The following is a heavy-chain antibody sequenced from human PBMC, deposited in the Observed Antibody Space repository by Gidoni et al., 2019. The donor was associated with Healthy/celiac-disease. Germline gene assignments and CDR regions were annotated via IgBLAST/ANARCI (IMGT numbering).Heavy chain of an antibody. CDR3: ARVDYGDYVGAFDI. CDR2: ILYDGSNK. D-gene: IGHD4-17*01. CDR1: GFPFSGYG. Sequence: QVQLVESGGGVVKHGRSLRLSCAAAGFPFSGYGLHWGRQAPGKGLEWVAVILYDGSNKYYADSVKGRFTISRDNSQNTLYLQMNSLRAEDTAVYYCARVDYGDYVGAFDIWGQGTMVTVSS. J-gene: IGHJ3*02. V-gene: IGHV3-33*01.